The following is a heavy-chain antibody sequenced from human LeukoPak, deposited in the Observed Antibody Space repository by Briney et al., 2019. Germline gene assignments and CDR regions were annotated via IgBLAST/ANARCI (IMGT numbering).Heavy chain of an antibody. Sequence: AASLKVSCKASGYTFTNYHMHWVRQAPGQGLEWMGMITPSDGSTNYAQKFQGRVTMTRDMSTSTVYMELSSLRSEDTAVYYCARVGGWYRYFFDYWGQGTLLTVSS. J-gene: IGHJ4*02. V-gene: IGHV1-46*01. CDR1: GYTFTNYH. D-gene: IGHD6-19*01. CDR2: ITPSDGST. CDR3: ARVGGWYRYFFDY.